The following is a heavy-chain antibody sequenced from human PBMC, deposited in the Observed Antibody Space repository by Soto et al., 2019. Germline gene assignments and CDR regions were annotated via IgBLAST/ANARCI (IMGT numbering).Heavy chain of an antibody. Sequence: QVPLVESGGGVVPPGRSLSLSCAASGFTFSTHAMHWVRQAPGKGLECVAIVSFDGTNKYHADSVKGRFTISRDNSKNTRYLQMSGLTPEDTAVYYCARDQTGITTAGGGRMDHWGQGTLVTVSS. CDR3: ARDQTGITTAGGGRMDH. D-gene: IGHD6-13*01. CDR1: GFTFSTHA. V-gene: IGHV3-30-3*01. J-gene: IGHJ4*02. CDR2: VSFDGTNK.